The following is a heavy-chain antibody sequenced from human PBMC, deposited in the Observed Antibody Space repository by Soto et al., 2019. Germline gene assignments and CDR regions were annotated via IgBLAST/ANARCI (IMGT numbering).Heavy chain of an antibody. D-gene: IGHD3-22*01. CDR2: ISYDGSNK. J-gene: IGHJ6*02. CDR3: AKDFAYYYESSGLYSYYGMDV. Sequence: QVQLVESGGGVVQPGRSLRLSCAASGFTFSSYGMHWVRQAPGKGLEWVAVISYDGSNKYYADSVKGRFTISRDNSKNTLYLQMNSLRAEDTAVYYCAKDFAYYYESSGLYSYYGMDVWGQGTTVTVSS. V-gene: IGHV3-30*18. CDR1: GFTFSSYG.